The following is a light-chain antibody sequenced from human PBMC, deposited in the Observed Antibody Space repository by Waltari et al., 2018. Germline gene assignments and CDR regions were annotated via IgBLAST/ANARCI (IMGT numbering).Light chain of an antibody. Sequence: QSVLTQPPSASGTPGQRVAISCSGSSSNIGSNTVNWYQQLPGTAPKLLIYSNNPRPSGVPDRFSGSKSGTSASLAISGLQSEDEADYCCAAWDDSLNGGVFGGGTKLTVL. V-gene: IGLV1-44*01. CDR2: SNN. J-gene: IGLJ3*02. CDR1: SSNIGSNT. CDR3: AAWDDSLNGGV.